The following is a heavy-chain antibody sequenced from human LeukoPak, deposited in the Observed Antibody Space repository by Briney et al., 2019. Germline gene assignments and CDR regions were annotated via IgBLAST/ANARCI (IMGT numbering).Heavy chain of an antibody. D-gene: IGHD2-2*01. CDR1: GYTFTSYG. V-gene: IGHV1-18*01. J-gene: IGHJ3*02. Sequence: ASVKVSCKASGYTFTSYGISWVRQAPGQGLEWMGWISAYNGNTNYAQKLQGRVTMTTDTSTSTAYMELRSLRSDDTAVYYCARDIVVVPAAIPGDAFDIWGQGTMVTVSS. CDR3: ARDIVVVPAAIPGDAFDI. CDR2: ISAYNGNT.